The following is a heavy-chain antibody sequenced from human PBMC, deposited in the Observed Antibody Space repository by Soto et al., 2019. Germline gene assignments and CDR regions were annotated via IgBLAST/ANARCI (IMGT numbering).Heavy chain of an antibody. J-gene: IGHJ4*02. Sequence: EVQLLESGGGLVQPGGSLTLTCAASGFTFSNYTMSWVRQAPGKVLECISVILSDYNTFYEGSVRGRSTISRDNSKNTLYLEMNSLRAEDTAVYYCARRTSGYFGYWGQGALVTVSS. CDR3: ARRTSGYFGY. CDR2: ILSDYNT. D-gene: IGHD6-19*01. V-gene: IGHV3-23*03. CDR1: GFTFSNYT.